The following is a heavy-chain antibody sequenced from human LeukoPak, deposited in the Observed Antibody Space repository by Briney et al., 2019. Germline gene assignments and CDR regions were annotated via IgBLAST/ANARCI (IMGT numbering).Heavy chain of an antibody. V-gene: IGHV4-4*07. CDR1: GGSISSYY. CDR3: ARTGQQLVGGAFDI. CDR2: IYTSGST. D-gene: IGHD6-13*01. Sequence: SETLSLTCTVSGGSISSYYWSWIRQPAGKGLEWIGRIYTSGSTNYNPSLKSRVTMSVDTSKNQFSLKLSSVTAADTAVYYCARTGQQLVGGAFDIWGQGTMVTVSS. J-gene: IGHJ3*02.